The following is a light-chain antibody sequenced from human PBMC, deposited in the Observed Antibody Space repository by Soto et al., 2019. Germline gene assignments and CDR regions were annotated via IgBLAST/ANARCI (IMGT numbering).Light chain of an antibody. CDR3: SSYTSRDTRV. CDR2: EVT. Sequence: QSALTQPASVSGSPGQSITISCTGTSSDVGGYNFVSWYQQHPDKAPKLMVYEVTKRPSGVSDRFSGSKSGNRASLTISGLQAEDEADYYCSSYTSRDTRVFGTGTKLTVL. J-gene: IGLJ1*01. V-gene: IGLV2-14*01. CDR1: SSDVGGYNF.